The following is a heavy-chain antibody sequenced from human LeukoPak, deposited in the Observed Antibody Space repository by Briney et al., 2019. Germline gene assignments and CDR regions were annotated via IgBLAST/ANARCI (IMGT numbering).Heavy chain of an antibody. Sequence: GGSLRLSCTASGFTFSSYAMSWVRQAPGKGLEWVSAISGSGGSSYYADSVKGRFSISRDNSKNTLYLQMNSPRLEDTAVYYCATRGVVVGPAAISWFDPWGQGTLVTVSS. J-gene: IGHJ5*02. V-gene: IGHV3-23*01. CDR1: GFTFSSYA. CDR2: ISGSGGSS. D-gene: IGHD2-2*02. CDR3: ATRGVVVGPAAISWFDP.